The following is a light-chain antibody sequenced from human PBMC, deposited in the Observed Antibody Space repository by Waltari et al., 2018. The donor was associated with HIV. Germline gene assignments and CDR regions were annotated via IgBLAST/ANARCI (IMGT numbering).Light chain of an antibody. CDR1: QSVGTS. Sequence: EIVLTQSPATLSLSPGERATLSCRASQSVGTSLVWYQQKPGQPPRLLIYDTSNRATGIPARFRGSGSGTDFILTISTLEPEDFAVYYCQQRDNWPITFGPGTKVEIK. V-gene: IGKV3-11*01. CDR3: QQRDNWPIT. CDR2: DTS. J-gene: IGKJ3*01.